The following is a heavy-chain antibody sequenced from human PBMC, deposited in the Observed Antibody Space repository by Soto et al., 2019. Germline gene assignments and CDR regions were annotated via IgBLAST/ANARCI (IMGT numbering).Heavy chain of an antibody. CDR3: ARRNYSPYYYYGMDV. D-gene: IGHD4-4*01. J-gene: IGHJ6*02. CDR2: MNPNSGNT. V-gene: IGHV1-8*01. CDR1: GYTFTSYD. Sequence: ASVKVSCKASGYTFTSYDINWVRQATGQGLEWMGWMNPNSGNTGYAQKFQGGVTMTRNTSISTAYMELSSLRSEDTAVYYCARRNYSPYYYYGMDVWGQGTTVTVSS.